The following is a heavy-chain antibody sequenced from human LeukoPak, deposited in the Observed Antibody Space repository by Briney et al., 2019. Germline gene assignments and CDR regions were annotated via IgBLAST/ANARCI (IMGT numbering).Heavy chain of an antibody. Sequence: SETLSLTCTVSGGSMSSYYWSFIRQPAGKGLEWIGRIHTSWTTYYNPSLKSRVTMSVDTSRNQFSLRLTSVTAADTAVYYCARGDYYDGGGRNWFDPWSQGTLVTVSS. V-gene: IGHV4-4*07. CDR1: GGSMSSYY. CDR3: ARGDYYDGGGRNWFDP. D-gene: IGHD3-16*01. CDR2: IHTSWTT. J-gene: IGHJ5*02.